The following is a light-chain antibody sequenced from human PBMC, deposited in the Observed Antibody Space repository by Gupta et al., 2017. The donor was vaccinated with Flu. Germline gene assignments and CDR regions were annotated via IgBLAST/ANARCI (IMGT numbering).Light chain of an antibody. CDR2: EVS. V-gene: IGLV2-18*02. Sequence: QSALTQPPSVSGSPGQSVTISCTGTSSDVGTYNRVSWYQQPPGTAPKLMIYEVSNRPSGVPDRFSGSKSGNTASLTISGLQGEDESDYYCSSYTSSSTVVFGTGTKVTVL. CDR1: SSDVGTYNR. J-gene: IGLJ1*01. CDR3: SSYTSSSTVV.